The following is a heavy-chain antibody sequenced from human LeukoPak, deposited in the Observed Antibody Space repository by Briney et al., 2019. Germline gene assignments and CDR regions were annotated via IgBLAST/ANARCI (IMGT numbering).Heavy chain of an antibody. D-gene: IGHD2-21*01. CDR1: GGTFSSYA. CDR2: IIPILGIA. J-gene: IGHJ4*02. Sequence: GSSVKVSCKASGGTFSSYAISWVRQAPGQGLEWMGRIIPILGIANYAQKFQGRVTITADEPTRTAYMELTYLRSDDTDVYYCTIIPNVILFTHYFEYWGQGTLVTVSS. CDR3: TIIPNVILFTHYFEY. V-gene: IGHV1-69*04.